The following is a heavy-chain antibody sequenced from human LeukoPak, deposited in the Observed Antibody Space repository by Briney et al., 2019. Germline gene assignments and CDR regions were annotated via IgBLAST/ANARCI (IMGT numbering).Heavy chain of an antibody. J-gene: IGHJ6*03. CDR3: ARETSQKGAHYMDV. Sequence: SETLSLTCTVSGGSINSYYWSWIRQPPGKGLEWIGYIYYSGSTNYNPSLKSRVTISVDTSKNQFSLKLSSVTAADTAVYYCARETSQKGAHYMDVWGKGTTVTISS. D-gene: IGHD3-16*01. CDR1: GGSINSYY. CDR2: IYYSGST. V-gene: IGHV4-59*01.